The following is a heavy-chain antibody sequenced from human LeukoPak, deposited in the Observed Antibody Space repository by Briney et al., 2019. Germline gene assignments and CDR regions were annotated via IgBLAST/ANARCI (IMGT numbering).Heavy chain of an antibody. Sequence: SQTLSLTCTVSGGSISSGGYYWSWIRQHPGKGLEWIGYIYYSRSTYYNPSLKSRVTISVDTSKNQFSLKLSSVTAADTAVYYCARDIVITPSLRWFDPWGQGPLVTVSS. D-gene: IGHD3-16*01. CDR2: IYYSRST. CDR3: ARDIVITPSLRWFDP. CDR1: GGSISSGGYY. V-gene: IGHV4-31*03. J-gene: IGHJ5*02.